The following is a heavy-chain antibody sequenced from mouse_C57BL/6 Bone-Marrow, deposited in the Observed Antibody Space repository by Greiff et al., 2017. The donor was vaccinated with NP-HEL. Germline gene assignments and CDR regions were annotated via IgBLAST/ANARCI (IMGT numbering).Heavy chain of an antibody. CDR3: TRAPYFGSSNYYAMDY. J-gene: IGHJ4*01. D-gene: IGHD1-1*01. Sequence: EVQGVESGEGLVKPGGSLKLSCAASGFTFSSYAMSWVRQTPEQRLAWVAYISSGGDYIYYAETVKGRFTISRDNARNTLYLQMSSLKSEYTAMYYCTRAPYFGSSNYYAMDYWGQGTSVTVSS. V-gene: IGHV5-9-1*02. CDR2: ISSGGDYI. CDR1: GFTFSSYA.